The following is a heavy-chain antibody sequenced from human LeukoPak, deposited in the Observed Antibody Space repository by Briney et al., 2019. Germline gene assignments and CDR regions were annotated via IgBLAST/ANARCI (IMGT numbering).Heavy chain of an antibody. D-gene: IGHD6-19*01. CDR1: GYTFTGYY. V-gene: IGHV1-2*02. CDR3: ARSRPGRAVAGNWFDP. J-gene: IGHJ5*02. Sequence: ASVKVSCKASGYTFTGYYMLWVRQAPGQGLEWMGWINPNSGGTSDAQRFQGRVTMTRDTSISTAYMELSRLRSDDTAVYYCARSRPGRAVAGNWFDPWGQGTLVTVSS. CDR2: INPNSGGT.